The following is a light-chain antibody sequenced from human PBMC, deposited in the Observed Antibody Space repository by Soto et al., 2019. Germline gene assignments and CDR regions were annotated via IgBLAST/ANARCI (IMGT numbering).Light chain of an antibody. V-gene: IGKV1-5*01. CDR2: DAS. Sequence: DIQMTQSPSTLFASVGDRVTITCRASQSISSWLAWYQQKPGKAPNLLIYDASSLESGVPSRFSGSGSGTEFTLTISSLQPDDLATYYCQQYNSYPFTFGPGTKVDI. J-gene: IGKJ3*01. CDR3: QQYNSYPFT. CDR1: QSISSW.